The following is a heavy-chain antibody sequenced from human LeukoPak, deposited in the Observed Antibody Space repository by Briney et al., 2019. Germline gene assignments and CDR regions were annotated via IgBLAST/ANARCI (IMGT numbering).Heavy chain of an antibody. CDR1: GFPFSKYP. D-gene: IGHD5-24*01. CDR3: AKGPFGATINDAFDI. Sequence: GGSLRLSCAASGFPFSKYPMSWVRQAPEKGLEWVLAIRNSCGSTHFADSVKGRFTISRDNSKNTLYLQMNSLRAEDTAVYYCAKGPFGATINDAFDIWGEGTMITVSS. J-gene: IGHJ3*02. CDR2: IRNSCGST. V-gene: IGHV3-23*01.